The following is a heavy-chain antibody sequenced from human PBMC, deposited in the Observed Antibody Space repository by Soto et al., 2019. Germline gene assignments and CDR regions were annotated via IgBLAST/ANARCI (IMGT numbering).Heavy chain of an antibody. V-gene: IGHV3-23*01. J-gene: IGHJ4*02. CDR2: IGFRTGDI. CDR1: GFTFTSYA. CDR3: LKRSPSGTYYFDY. D-gene: IGHD1-26*01. Sequence: PGGSLRLSCAASGFTFTSYATTWVRQSPRKGLEWVSSIGFRTGDILYADSVKGRFTISRDNSNNMVYLQMNSLRTEDTAIYYCLKRSPSGTYYFDYWGQGTLVTVSS.